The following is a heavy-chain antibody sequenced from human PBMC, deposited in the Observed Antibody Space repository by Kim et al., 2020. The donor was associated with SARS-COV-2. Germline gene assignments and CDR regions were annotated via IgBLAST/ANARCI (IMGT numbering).Heavy chain of an antibody. CDR2: IGVVAGDG. CDR1: GFTFFNSE. D-gene: IGHD2-8*02. CDR3: AKPGAHWYFEL. J-gene: IGHJ2*01. Sequence: GGSLRLSCVASGFTFFNSEMCWVRQAPGKGLEWVSAIGVVAGDGTDADSVKGRFSISRDNSNNILYQHISSLRAAEASMYFCAKPGAHWYFELWGRGTLVTVS. V-gene: IGHV3-23*01.